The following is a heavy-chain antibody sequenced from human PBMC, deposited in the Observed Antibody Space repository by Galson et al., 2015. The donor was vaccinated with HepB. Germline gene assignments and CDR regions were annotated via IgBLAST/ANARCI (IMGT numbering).Heavy chain of an antibody. CDR1: GFTFSSYA. J-gene: IGHJ4*02. Sequence: SLRLSCAASGFTFSSYAMNWVRQAPGKGLEWVSAISGGGDSTYYADSVKGRFTISRDNSKNTLYLQMNSLRAEDTAVYYCAKDLVITHRGLFDYWGQGTLVTVSS. CDR3: AKDLVITHRGLFDY. D-gene: IGHD2-21*01. CDR2: ISGGGDST. V-gene: IGHV3-23*01.